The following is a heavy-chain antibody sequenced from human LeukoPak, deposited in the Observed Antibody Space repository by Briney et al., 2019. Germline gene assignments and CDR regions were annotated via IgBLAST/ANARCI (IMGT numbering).Heavy chain of an antibody. CDR3: ARERVDSVKGVDY. D-gene: IGHD5-12*01. Sequence: SETLSLTCAVYGGSFSGYYWSWIRQPPGKGLEWIGEINHSGSTNYNPSLKSRVTISVDTSKNQFSLKLSSVTAADTAVYYCARERVDSVKGVDYWGQGTLATVSS. CDR2: INHSGST. CDR1: GGSFSGYY. J-gene: IGHJ4*02. V-gene: IGHV4-34*01.